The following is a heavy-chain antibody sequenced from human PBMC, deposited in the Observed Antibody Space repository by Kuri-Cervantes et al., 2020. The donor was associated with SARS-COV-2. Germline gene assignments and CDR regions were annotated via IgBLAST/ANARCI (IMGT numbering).Heavy chain of an antibody. V-gene: IGHV3-30*04. CDR1: GFTFSSYA. J-gene: IGHJ6*03. Sequence: GESLKISCAASGFTFSSYAMHWVRQAPGKGLEWVAVISYDGSNKYYADSVKGRFTISRDDSKNTLYLQMNSLRAEDTAVYYCARAGNVLMVYAIAYYMDVWAKGTSATFPS. CDR3: ARAGNVLMVYAIAYYMDV. D-gene: IGHD2-8*01. CDR2: ISYDGSNK.